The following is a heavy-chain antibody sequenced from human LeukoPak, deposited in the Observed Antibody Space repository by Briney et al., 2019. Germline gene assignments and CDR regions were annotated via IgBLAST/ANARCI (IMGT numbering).Heavy chain of an antibody. V-gene: IGHV3-64*04. CDR2: ISDSGGST. D-gene: IGHD3-22*01. CDR3: AKISGSGYYPDY. Sequence: GGSLRLSCSASGFPFSSYAMHCVRQAPGKGLEYVSAISDSGGSTYYADSVKGRFTISRDNSRNTLYLQMNSLRAEDTAVYYCAKISGSGYYPDYWGQGTLVTVSS. J-gene: IGHJ4*02. CDR1: GFPFSSYA.